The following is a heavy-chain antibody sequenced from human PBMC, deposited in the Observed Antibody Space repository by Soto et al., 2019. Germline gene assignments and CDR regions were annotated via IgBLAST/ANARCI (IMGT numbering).Heavy chain of an antibody. CDR1: GFTFSSYS. CDR2: ISSSSSTI. CDR3: ARDPRRYYDSSGYLGY. J-gene: IGHJ4*02. D-gene: IGHD3-22*01. V-gene: IGHV3-48*02. Sequence: GGSLRLSCAASGFTFSSYSMNWVRQAPGKGLEWVSYISSSSSTIYYADSVKGRFTISRDNAKNSLYLQMNSLRDEDTAVYYCARDPRRYYDSSGYLGYWSQGTLVTVSS.